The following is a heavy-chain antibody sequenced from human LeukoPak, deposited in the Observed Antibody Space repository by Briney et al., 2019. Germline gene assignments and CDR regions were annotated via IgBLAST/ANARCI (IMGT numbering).Heavy chain of an antibody. Sequence: ASVKASCKASGHTFTSYGISWVRQAPGQGLEWMGWISAYNGNTNYAQKFQGRVTMTTDTSTNTAYMELRSLRSDDTAVYYCARDQYDILTGYYSFSDYWGQGTLVTVSS. CDR3: ARDQYDILTGYYSFSDY. CDR1: GHTFTSYG. J-gene: IGHJ4*02. V-gene: IGHV1-18*01. CDR2: ISAYNGNT. D-gene: IGHD3-9*01.